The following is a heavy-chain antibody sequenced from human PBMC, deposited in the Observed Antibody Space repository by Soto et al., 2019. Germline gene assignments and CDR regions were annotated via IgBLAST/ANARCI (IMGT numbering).Heavy chain of an antibody. CDR2: ISGSGGSI. CDR1: GFTFDNHA. D-gene: IGHD1-20*01. Sequence: TGGSLRLSCAASGFTFDNHAMHWVRQSPGKGLEWVSAISGSGGSIDYADSVKGRFTISRDNSKNTLYLQMNSLRAEDTAVYYCAKDRGRYNWNDFDYWGQGTLVTVSS. CDR3: AKDRGRYNWNDFDY. V-gene: IGHV3-23*01. J-gene: IGHJ4*02.